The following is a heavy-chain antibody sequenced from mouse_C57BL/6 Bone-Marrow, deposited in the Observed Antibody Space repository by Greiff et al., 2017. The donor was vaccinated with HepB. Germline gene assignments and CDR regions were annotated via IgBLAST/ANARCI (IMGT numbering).Heavy chain of an antibody. D-gene: IGHD2-5*01. CDR1: GFTFSSYA. CDR2: ISDGGSYT. CDR3: ARDRDSNYYAMDY. J-gene: IGHJ4*01. Sequence: DVMLVESGGGLVKPGGSLRLSCAASGFTFSSYAMSWVRQTPEKRLEWVATISDGGSYTYYPDNVKGRFTISRDNAKNNLYLQMSHLKSEDTAMYYCARDRDSNYYAMDYWGQGTSVTVSS. V-gene: IGHV5-4*01.